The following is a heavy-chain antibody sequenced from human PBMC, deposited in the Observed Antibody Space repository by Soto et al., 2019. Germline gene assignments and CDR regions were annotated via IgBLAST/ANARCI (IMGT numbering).Heavy chain of an antibody. J-gene: IGHJ4*02. CDR2: IYYSGST. V-gene: IGHV4-39*01. D-gene: IGHD3-10*01. CDR3: ARLYITMVRGATPGLDY. Sequence: SETLSLTCTVSGGSISSSSYYWGWIRQPPGKGLEWIGSIYYSGSTYYNPSLKSRVTISVDTSKNQFSLKLSSLTAADTAVYYCARLYITMVRGATPGLDYWGQGTLVTVSS. CDR1: GGSISSSSYY.